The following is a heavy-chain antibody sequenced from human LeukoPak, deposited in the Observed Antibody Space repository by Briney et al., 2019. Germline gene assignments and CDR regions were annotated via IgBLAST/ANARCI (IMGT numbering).Heavy chain of an antibody. CDR1: GGSFSGYY. CDR3: ARGAGSGSYYFDY. D-gene: IGHD1-26*01. CDR2: INHSGST. J-gene: IGHJ4*02. V-gene: IGHV4-34*01. Sequence: PSETLSLTYAVYGGSFSGYYWSWIRQPPGKGLEWIGEINHSGSTNYNPSLKSRVTISVGTSKNQFSLKLSSVTAADTAVYYCARGAGSGSYYFDYWGQGTLVTVSS.